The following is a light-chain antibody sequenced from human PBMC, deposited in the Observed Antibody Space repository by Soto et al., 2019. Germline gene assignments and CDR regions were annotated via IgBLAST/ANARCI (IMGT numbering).Light chain of an antibody. CDR3: QQRSDWPWT. CDR1: QTVSSY. V-gene: IGKV3-11*01. CDR2: EAS. J-gene: IGKJ1*01. Sequence: EIVLTQSPATLSLSPGERATLSCSARQTVSSYLAWYQQKPGQAPRLLMYEASNRATGIPARFSGGGSGTDFTLTISSLEPEDFAVYYCQQRSDWPWTFGQGTKV.